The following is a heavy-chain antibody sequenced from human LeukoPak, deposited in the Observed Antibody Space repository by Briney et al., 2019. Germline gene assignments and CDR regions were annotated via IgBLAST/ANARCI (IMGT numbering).Heavy chain of an antibody. Sequence: ASVKVSCKASGYTFTSYGISWVRQAPGQGLEWMGWISAYNGNTNYAQKLQGRVTMTTDTSTSTAYMELRSLRSDDTAVYYCARDHNGHSYGIPNYYYYYYGMDVWGQGTTVTVSS. V-gene: IGHV1-18*01. D-gene: IGHD5-18*01. CDR2: ISAYNGNT. J-gene: IGHJ6*02. CDR3: ARDHNGHSYGIPNYYYYYYGMDV. CDR1: GYTFTSYG.